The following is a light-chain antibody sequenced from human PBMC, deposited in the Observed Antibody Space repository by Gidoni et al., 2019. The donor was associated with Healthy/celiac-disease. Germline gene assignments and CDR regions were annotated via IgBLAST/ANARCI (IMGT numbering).Light chain of an antibody. CDR1: QSVSSSY. J-gene: IGKJ4*01. Sequence: EIVLTQSPGTLSLSPGERATLSCRASQSVSSSYLAWYQQKPGQAPRLLIYGASSRATGIPDRFSGSGSGTDFTLTISRLEPEDFAVHYCQQYGSSPLTFXGGTKVEIK. CDR2: GAS. V-gene: IGKV3-20*01. CDR3: QQYGSSPLT.